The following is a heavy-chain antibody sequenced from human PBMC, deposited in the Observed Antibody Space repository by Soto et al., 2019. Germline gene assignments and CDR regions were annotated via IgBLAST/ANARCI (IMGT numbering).Heavy chain of an antibody. D-gene: IGHD3-10*01. J-gene: IGHJ6*02. V-gene: IGHV4-30-4*01. CDR1: GGSISSGDYY. Sequence: SETLSLTCTVSGGSISSGDYYWSWIRQPPGKGLEWIGYIYYSGSTYYNPSLKSRVTISVDTSKNQFSLKLSSVTAADTAVYYCARLYGSGYGMDVWGQGTTVPFSS. CDR2: IYYSGST. CDR3: ARLYGSGYGMDV.